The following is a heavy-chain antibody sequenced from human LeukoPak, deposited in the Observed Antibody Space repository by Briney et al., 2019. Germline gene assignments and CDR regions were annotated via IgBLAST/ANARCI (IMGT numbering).Heavy chain of an antibody. J-gene: IGHJ3*02. V-gene: IGHV3-7*01. D-gene: IGHD2-2*01. Sequence: GGSLRLSCAASGFTFSSNYMTWVRQAPGKGLEWVANIRQDGSDKHYLESVKGRFTISRDNAKNSLYLQMNSLRAEDTAVYYCARLSDTEGSSTSYRASDIWGQGTLVTVSS. CDR2: IRQDGSDK. CDR1: GFTFSSNY. CDR3: ARLSDTEGSSTSYRASDI.